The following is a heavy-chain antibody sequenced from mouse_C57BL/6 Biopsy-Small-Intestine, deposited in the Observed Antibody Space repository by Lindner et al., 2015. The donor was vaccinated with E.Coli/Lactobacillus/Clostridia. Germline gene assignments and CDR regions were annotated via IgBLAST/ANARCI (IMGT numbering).Heavy chain of an antibody. V-gene: IGHV1-20*01. Sequence: VQLQESGPELVKPGDSVKISCKASGYSFTGYFMNWVMQSHGKSLEWIGRINPYNGDTFYNQKFKGKATLTVDKSSSTAHMELRSLTSEDSAVYYCAREIYYDYDGPYFDYWGQGTTLTVSS. CDR2: INPYNGDT. D-gene: IGHD2-4*01. CDR1: GYSFTGYF. CDR3: AREIYYDYDGPYFDY. J-gene: IGHJ2*01.